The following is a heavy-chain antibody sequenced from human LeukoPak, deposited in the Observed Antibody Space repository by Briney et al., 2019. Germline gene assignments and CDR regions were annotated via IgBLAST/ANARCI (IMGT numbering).Heavy chain of an antibody. J-gene: IGHJ4*02. CDR3: ARDYYDSSGYSMYYVDY. CDR1: GGSFSGYY. Sequence: SETLSLTCAVCGGSFSGYYWSWIRQPPGKGLEWIGEINHSGSTNYNPPLKSRVPISVDTSKHQVPLELSSVTAADTAVYYCARDYYDSSGYSMYYVDYLGPGSLVTGSS. D-gene: IGHD3-22*01. CDR2: INHSGST. V-gene: IGHV4-34*01.